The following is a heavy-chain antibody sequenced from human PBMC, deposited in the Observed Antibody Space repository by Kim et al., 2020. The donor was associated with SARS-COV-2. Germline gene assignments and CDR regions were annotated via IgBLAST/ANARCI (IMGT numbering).Heavy chain of an antibody. J-gene: IGHJ4*02. CDR3: ARGLRYSNGWPFDF. V-gene: IGHV1-69*01. Sequence: AQKFQGRLTITADESTNTDYMELSSLSSEDTAIYYCARGLRYSNGWPFDFWGQGTLVTVSS. D-gene: IGHD5-18*01.